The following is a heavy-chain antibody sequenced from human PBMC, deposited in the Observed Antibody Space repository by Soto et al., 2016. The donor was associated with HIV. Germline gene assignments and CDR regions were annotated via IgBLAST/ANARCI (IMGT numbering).Heavy chain of an antibody. Sequence: VQLVESGGGVVQPGRSLRLSCAASGFTFSSYGMHWVRQAPGKGLEWVAVIWYDGSNKYYADSVKGRFTISRDNSKNTLYLQMNSLRAEDTAVYYCAREEGTLVGATSWFDPWGQGTLVTVSS. D-gene: IGHD1-26*01. CDR2: IWYDGSNK. CDR1: GFTFSSYG. V-gene: IGHV3-33*01. J-gene: IGHJ5*02. CDR3: AREEGTLVGATSWFDP.